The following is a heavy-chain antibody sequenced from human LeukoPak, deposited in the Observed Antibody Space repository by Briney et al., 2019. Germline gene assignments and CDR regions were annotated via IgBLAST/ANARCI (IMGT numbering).Heavy chain of an antibody. D-gene: IGHD3-22*01. CDR2: INHSGST. CDR3: ARFEGDSSGYSKY. J-gene: IGHJ4*02. CDR1: GGSFSGYY. Sequence: KTSETLSLTCAVYGGSFSGYYWSWIRQPPGKGLEWIGEINHSGSTNYNPSLKSRVTILVDTSKNQFSLKLSSVTAADTAVYYCARFEGDSSGYSKYWGQGTLVTVSS. V-gene: IGHV4-34*01.